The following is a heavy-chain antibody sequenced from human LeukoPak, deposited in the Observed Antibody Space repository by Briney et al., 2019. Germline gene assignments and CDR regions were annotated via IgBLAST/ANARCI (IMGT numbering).Heavy chain of an antibody. Sequence: GGSLRLSCAASGFTFSSYWMTWVRQAPGKGLEWVAVISYDGSNKYYADSVKGRFTISRDNSENTLYLQMNSLRAEDTAVYYCAKCGNYYGSGSYLFDYWGQGTLVTVSS. V-gene: IGHV3-30*18. J-gene: IGHJ4*02. D-gene: IGHD3-10*01. CDR3: AKCGNYYGSGSYLFDY. CDR1: GFTFSSYW. CDR2: ISYDGSNK.